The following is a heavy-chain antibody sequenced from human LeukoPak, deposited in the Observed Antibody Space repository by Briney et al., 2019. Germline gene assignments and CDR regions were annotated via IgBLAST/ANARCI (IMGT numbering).Heavy chain of an antibody. D-gene: IGHD3-22*01. CDR3: ASNTYYYDSSGYYNDY. Sequence: GGSLRLSCAASGFTFSSYSMNWVRQAPGKGLEWVSYISSSSSTIYYADSVKGRFTISRDNAKNSLYLQINSLRAEDTAVYYCASNTYYYDSSGYYNDYWGQGTLVTVSS. J-gene: IGHJ4*02. CDR2: ISSSSSTI. V-gene: IGHV3-48*04. CDR1: GFTFSSYS.